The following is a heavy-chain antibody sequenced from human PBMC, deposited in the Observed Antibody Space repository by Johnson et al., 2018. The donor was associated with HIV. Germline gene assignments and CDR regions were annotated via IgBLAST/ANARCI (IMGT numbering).Heavy chain of an antibody. V-gene: IGHV3-7*04. Sequence: VQLVESGGGVVRPGGSLRLSCAASGFTFDDYGMSWVRQAPGKGLAWVANIKQHGSEKSYMDSVKGRFIISRDNAKNSLFLQMNSLRPEDTAVYYCAKERRAPRAFDIWGQGTMVTVSS. CDR3: AKERRAPRAFDI. J-gene: IGHJ3*02. CDR1: GFTFDDYG. CDR2: IKQHGSEK.